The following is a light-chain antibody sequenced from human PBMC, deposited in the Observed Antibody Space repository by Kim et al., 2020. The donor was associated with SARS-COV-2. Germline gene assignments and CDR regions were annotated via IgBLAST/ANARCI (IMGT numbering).Light chain of an antibody. CDR1: QSVSNS. CDR3: QAHSGAPT. Sequence: DIQMTQSPSILSASIGDRVTITCRASQSVSNSLVWYQQTPGKAPKLLIYKASNLQSGVPSRFSGSGSGTDFTLTISSLQPDDFATYYCQAHSGAPTFGPGTKLEI. V-gene: IGKV1-5*03. CDR2: KAS. J-gene: IGKJ2*01.